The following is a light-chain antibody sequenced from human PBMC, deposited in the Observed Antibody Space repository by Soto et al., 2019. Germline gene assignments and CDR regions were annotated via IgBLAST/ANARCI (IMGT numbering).Light chain of an antibody. CDR2: GAS. CDR3: QQYDNWPLT. V-gene: IGKV3D-15*01. CDR1: QSVDSN. J-gene: IGKJ4*01. Sequence: EIVMTQSPATLSVSPGERATLSCRASQSVDSNLAWFQQKPGQAPRLLIFGASTRATGIPAGFSGSGSGTDFTLTISSLQSKDFGVYFCQQYDNWPLTFGGGTKVDIK.